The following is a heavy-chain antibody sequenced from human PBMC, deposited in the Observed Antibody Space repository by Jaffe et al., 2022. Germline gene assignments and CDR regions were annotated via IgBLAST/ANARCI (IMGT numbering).Heavy chain of an antibody. CDR1: GGSISSYY. J-gene: IGHJ6*03. V-gene: IGHV4-59*01. D-gene: IGHD3-10*01. Sequence: QVQLQESGPGLVKPSETLSLTCTVSGGSISSYYWSWIRQPPGKGLEWIGYIYYSGSTNYNPSLKSRVTISVDTSKNQFSLKLSSVTAADTAVYYCAREVVRITMVRGVSGDYYYYYMDVWGKGTTVTVSS. CDR3: AREVVRITMVRGVSGDYYYYYMDV. CDR2: IYYSGST.